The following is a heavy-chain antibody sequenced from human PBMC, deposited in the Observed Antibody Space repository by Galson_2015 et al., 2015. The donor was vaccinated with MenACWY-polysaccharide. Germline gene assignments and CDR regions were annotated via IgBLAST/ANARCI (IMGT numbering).Heavy chain of an antibody. J-gene: IGHJ3*01. CDR2: IQYDGSQK. V-gene: IGHV3-33*01. Sequence: SLRLSCAASGSRFSNSGMHWVRQAPGKGLGWVAVIQYDGSQKQYIDSVKGRFTISRDNSKNTLYLEMNSLRAEDTALYYCAREGSRIVFHAFDVWGQGTMVIVSS. D-gene: IGHD3-10*02. CDR1: GSRFSNSG. CDR3: AREGSRIVFHAFDV.